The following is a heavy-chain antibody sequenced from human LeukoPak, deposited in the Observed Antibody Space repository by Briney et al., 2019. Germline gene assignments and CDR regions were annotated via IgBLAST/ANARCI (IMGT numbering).Heavy chain of an antibody. V-gene: IGHV4-39*01. CDR3: ARYDYDSSGYYRGRYFDY. J-gene: IGHJ4*02. Sequence: PSETLSLNCTVSGGSISSSSHSWGSIRQPPGKGLEWIGNIYYGGSTYYDPSLKSRVTISVDTSKNQFSLKLNSVTAADTAVYYCARYDYDSSGYYRGRYFDYWGQGTLVTVSS. D-gene: IGHD3-22*01. CDR2: IYYGGST. CDR1: GGSISSSSHS.